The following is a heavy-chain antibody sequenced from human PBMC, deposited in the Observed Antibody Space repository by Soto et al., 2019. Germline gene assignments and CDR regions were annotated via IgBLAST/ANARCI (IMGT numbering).Heavy chain of an antibody. V-gene: IGHV2-26*03. CDR3: ARVNAASSSHYYGLDA. CDR1: GFSLTTGRMG. Sequence: SGPTLVNPTETLTLTCNISGFSLTTGRMGVSWIRQAPGKALEWLANFFSDVERSYSPSLQRRLTLSSESSGTQVILSMTDMGPVDAATYFCARVNAASSSHYYGLDAWGQGTRVTVSS. D-gene: IGHD6-6*01. J-gene: IGHJ6*02. CDR2: FFSDVER.